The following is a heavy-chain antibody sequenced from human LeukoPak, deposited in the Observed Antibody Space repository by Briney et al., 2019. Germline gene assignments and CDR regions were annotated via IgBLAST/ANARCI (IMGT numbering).Heavy chain of an antibody. CDR3: ARGLLRFLEWSYYYYMDV. D-gene: IGHD3-3*01. V-gene: IGHV1-8*03. CDR1: GYTFTSYD. J-gene: IGHJ6*03. CDR2: MNPNSGNT. Sequence: ASVKVSCKASGYTFTSYDINWVRQATGQGLEWMGWMNPNSGNTGYAQKFQGRVTITRNTSISTAYMELSSLRSEDTAVYYCARGLLRFLEWSYYYYMDVWGKGTTVTVSS.